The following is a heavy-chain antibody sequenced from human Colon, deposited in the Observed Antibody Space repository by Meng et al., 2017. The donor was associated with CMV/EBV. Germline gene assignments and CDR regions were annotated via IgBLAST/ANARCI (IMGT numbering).Heavy chain of an antibody. J-gene: IGHJ3*02. CDR3: ARERLFGHTFDI. CDR2: ISWNSGSI. CDR1: GFTFDDYA. V-gene: IGHV3-9*01. D-gene: IGHD3-3*01. Sequence: SLKISCATSGFTFDDYAMHWVRQAPGKGLEWVSGISWNSGSIDYADSVKGRFTISRDNAKNSLYLQLDSLRAEDTALYYCARERLFGHTFDIWGQGTMVTVSS.